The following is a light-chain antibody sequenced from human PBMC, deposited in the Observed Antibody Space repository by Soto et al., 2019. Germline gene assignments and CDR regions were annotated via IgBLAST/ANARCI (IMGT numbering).Light chain of an antibody. CDR1: QHISNY. V-gene: IGKV1-27*01. CDR3: QQYHRSSIT. CDR2: AAS. J-gene: IGKJ5*01. Sequence: DIQMTQSPSSLSASVGDRVTITCQASQHISNYLAWYQQKPGKVPKLLIYAASTLERGVPSRFSGTGSGTEFTLTISSLQPDDFATYYCQQYHRSSITFGQGTRLEI.